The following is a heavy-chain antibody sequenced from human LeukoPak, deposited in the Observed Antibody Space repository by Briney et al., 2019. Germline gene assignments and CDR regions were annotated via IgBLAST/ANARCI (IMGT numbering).Heavy chain of an antibody. Sequence: ASVKVSCKASGGTFSSYAISWVRQAPGQGLEWMGGIIPIFGTANYAQKFQRRVTITADESTSTAYMELSSLRSEDTAVYYCATGGSYYYYGMDVWGQGTTVTVSS. CDR1: GGTFSSYA. J-gene: IGHJ6*02. CDR3: ATGGSYYYYGMDV. CDR2: IIPIFGTA. D-gene: IGHD1-26*01. V-gene: IGHV1-69*13.